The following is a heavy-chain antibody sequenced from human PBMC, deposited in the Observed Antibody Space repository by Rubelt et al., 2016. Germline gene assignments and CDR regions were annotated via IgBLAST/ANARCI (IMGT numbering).Heavy chain of an antibody. CDR2: IYYSGST. CDR3: ARLLRSYWYFDL. V-gene: IGHV4-39*01. Sequence: QLQLQESGPGLVKPSETLSLTCTVSGGSISSSGYYWGWIRQPPGKGLEWIGSIYYSGSTYYNPSLKSRVTISVDTSKNQFSRKLSSVTAEDTAVHYCARLLRSYWYFDLWGRGTLVTVSS. J-gene: IGHJ2*01. CDR1: GGSISSSGYY.